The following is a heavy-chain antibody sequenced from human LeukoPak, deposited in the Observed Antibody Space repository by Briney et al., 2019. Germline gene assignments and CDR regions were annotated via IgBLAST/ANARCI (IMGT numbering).Heavy chain of an antibody. V-gene: IGHV4-39*07. CDR1: GGSISSSSYY. CDR2: IYYSGST. CDR3: ARRVEMATIANDAFDI. Sequence: SETLSLTCTVSGGSISSSSYYWGWIRQPPGKGLEWIGSIYYSGSTYYNPSLKSRVTISVDTSKNQFSLKLSSVTAADTAVYYCARRVEMATIANDAFDIWGQGTMVTVSS. D-gene: IGHD5-24*01. J-gene: IGHJ3*02.